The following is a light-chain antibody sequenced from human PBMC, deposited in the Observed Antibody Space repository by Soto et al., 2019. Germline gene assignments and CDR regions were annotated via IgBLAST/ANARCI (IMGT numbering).Light chain of an antibody. V-gene: IGKV1-33*01. CDR2: DAS. CDR1: QDISNY. CDR3: QQYDYLPQLT. J-gene: IGKJ3*01. Sequence: DIPMTQSPSSLSASVGDRVTITCQASQDISNYLNWYQQKPGKAPKLLIYDASNLESGVPSRFSGSGSGTHFTFTISGLQPEDIATYYCQQYDYLPQLTFGPGTKLDLK.